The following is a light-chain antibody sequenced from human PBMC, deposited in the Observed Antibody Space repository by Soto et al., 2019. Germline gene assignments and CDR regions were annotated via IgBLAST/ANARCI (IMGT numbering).Light chain of an antibody. V-gene: IGKV3-15*01. Sequence: EIVMTQSPATLSVSPGERATLSCRASRNINRKLAWYQQKPGQAPRLLISGASTRATGIPARFSGSGSGTEVTLPISSLQSADFAVYYCQQYYDYPPLIFGGGTKVEIK. CDR2: GAS. CDR1: RNINRK. CDR3: QQYYDYPPLI. J-gene: IGKJ4*01.